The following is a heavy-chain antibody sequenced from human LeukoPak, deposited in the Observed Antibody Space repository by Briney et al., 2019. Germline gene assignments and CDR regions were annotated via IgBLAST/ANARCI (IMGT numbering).Heavy chain of an antibody. Sequence: SETLSLTCTVSGGSISSYYWSWIPQPPGNGLEWIGYIYYSVSTNYNPSLKSRVTISVDTSKNQFSLKLSSVTAADTAVYYGARGGTMVAYYDFWSGTRGFDYWGQGTLVTVSS. J-gene: IGHJ4*02. CDR3: ARGGTMVAYYDFWSGTRGFDY. D-gene: IGHD3-3*01. CDR1: GGSISSYY. CDR2: IYYSVST. V-gene: IGHV4-59*01.